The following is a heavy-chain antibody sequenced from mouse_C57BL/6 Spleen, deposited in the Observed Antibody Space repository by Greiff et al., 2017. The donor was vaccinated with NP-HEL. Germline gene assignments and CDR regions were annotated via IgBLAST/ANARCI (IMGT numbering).Heavy chain of an antibody. J-gene: IGHJ2*01. CDR1: GYAFSSSW. V-gene: IGHV1-82*01. D-gene: IGHD2-14*01. CDR3: ARREYDGGFDY. Sequence: VKLQQSGPELVKPGASVKISCKASGYAFSSSWMNWVKQRPGKGLEWIGRIYPGDGDTNYNGKFKGKATLTADKSSSTAYMQLSSLTSEDSAVYFCARREYDGGFDYWGQGTTLTVSS. CDR2: IYPGDGDT.